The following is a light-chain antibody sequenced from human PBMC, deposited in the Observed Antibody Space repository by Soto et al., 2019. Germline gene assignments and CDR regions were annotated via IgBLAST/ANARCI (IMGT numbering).Light chain of an antibody. Sequence: QPVLTQSSSASASLGSSVKLTCTLSSGHSSYIIAWQQQQPGNAPRYLMKLEGSGSYNQGSGVPDRFSGSSSGADRYLTISNLHFEYEADYDGETWDSNTRVFGGGT. CDR2: LEGSGSY. CDR3: ETWDSNTRV. CDR1: SGHSSYI. J-gene: IGLJ3*02. V-gene: IGLV4-60*02.